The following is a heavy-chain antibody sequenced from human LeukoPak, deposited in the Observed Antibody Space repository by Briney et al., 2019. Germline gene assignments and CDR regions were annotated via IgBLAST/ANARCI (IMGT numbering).Heavy chain of an antibody. J-gene: IGHJ5*02. CDR2: IYYSGRT. CDR3: ARDQDGRFDP. CDR1: RGSISGYY. V-gene: IGHV4-59*01. Sequence: SETLSLTCTVSRGSISGYYWSLSRQPPGKGLEWVGHIYYSGRTSYNPSLRSRVTISVDTSNNQFSLKVNSVTAADTAVYYCARDQDGRFDPWGQGTLVTVSS.